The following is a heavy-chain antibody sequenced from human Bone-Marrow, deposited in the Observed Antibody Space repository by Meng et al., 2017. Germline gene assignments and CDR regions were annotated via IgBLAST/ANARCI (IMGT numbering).Heavy chain of an antibody. CDR2: IDPTSGDT. Sequence: QWPLVESWAHVNNTGASVQVSVQPPGYTVPVYWLHWVRRATGQGLEWMGPIDPTSGDTHYAQRFQGRVTMTGDTSISTAYMELSGLRSDDTAMYYCARDEDISAAGKLFGDYWGQGTLVTVSS. J-gene: IGHJ4*02. D-gene: IGHD6-13*01. CDR3: ARDEDISAAGKLFGDY. V-gene: IGHV1-2*06. CDR1: GYTVPVYW.